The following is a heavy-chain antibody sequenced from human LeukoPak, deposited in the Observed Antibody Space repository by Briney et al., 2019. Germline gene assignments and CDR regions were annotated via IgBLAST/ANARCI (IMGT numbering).Heavy chain of an antibody. D-gene: IGHD3-10*01. CDR2: IYASGSP. CDR1: GDSTRSYS. J-gene: IGHJ5*02. CDR3: ARGMRSGSSYWFDP. V-gene: IGHV4-4*07. Sequence: SETLSLTCTVSGDSTRSYSWSWIRQPAGKGLEWIGRIYASGSPNYNPSLKSRVTLSIDTSKNQFSLSLSSVTAADTAVYYCARGMRSGSSYWFDPWGQGTLVTVSS.